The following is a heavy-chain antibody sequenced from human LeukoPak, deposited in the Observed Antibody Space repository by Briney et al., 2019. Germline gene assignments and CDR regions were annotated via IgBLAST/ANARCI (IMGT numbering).Heavy chain of an antibody. V-gene: IGHV3-7*01. D-gene: IGHD6-19*01. Sequence: GGSLRLSCAASGFTFGTSWMSWVLQAPGKGLEWLANIYVDGIEKYYVDPVKGRFTISRDNAKNSLYLQMDSLRVEDTAVYYCARGGSGWYVGGSFDYWGQGTLVTVSS. J-gene: IGHJ4*02. CDR1: GFTFGTSW. CDR2: IYVDGIEK. CDR3: ARGGSGWYVGGSFDY.